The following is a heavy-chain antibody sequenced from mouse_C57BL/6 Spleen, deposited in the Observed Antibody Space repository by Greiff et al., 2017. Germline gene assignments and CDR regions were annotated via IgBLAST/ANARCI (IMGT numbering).Heavy chain of an antibody. Sequence: QVQLQQPGTELVKPGASVKLSCKASGYTFTSYWMHWVKQRPGQGLEWIGNINPSNGGTNYNEKFKSKATLTVDKSSSTAYMQLSSLRSEDSAVYYCARGGGRRDGGYFEGWGTGTTVTVSS. D-gene: IGHD1-1*01. V-gene: IGHV1-53*01. J-gene: IGHJ1*03. CDR3: ARGGGRRDGGYFEG. CDR2: INPSNGGT. CDR1: GYTFTSYW.